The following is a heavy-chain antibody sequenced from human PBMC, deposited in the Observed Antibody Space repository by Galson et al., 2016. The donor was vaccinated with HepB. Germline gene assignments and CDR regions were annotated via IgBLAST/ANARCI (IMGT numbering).Heavy chain of an antibody. CDR3: ARAPLTVTGHWYIDL. CDR1: GGSVSSGSNY. V-gene: IGHV4-61*02. CDR2: IYSSGSS. Sequence: TLSLTCSVSGGSVSSGSNYWNWIRQTAGKGLEWIGRIYSSGSSDYNPSLKSRVTISIDTSKNQFSLKLTSLAAADTAVYYCARAPLTVTGHWYIDLWGRGTLVAVSS. J-gene: IGHJ2*01. D-gene: IGHD6-19*01.